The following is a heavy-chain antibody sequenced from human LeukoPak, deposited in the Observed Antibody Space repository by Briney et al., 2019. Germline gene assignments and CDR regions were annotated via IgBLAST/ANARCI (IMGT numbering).Heavy chain of an antibody. Sequence: SETLSLTCTVSGYSISSGYYWGGRRQPPGKGLGWIGRIYHSGSTYYNPSLKTRVTISVDTSKNQFSLKLSSVTAADTAVYYCARNSNSRLDYWGQGTLVTVSS. D-gene: IGHD4-11*01. J-gene: IGHJ4*02. V-gene: IGHV4-38-2*02. CDR2: IYHSGST. CDR1: GYSISSGYY. CDR3: ARNSNSRLDY.